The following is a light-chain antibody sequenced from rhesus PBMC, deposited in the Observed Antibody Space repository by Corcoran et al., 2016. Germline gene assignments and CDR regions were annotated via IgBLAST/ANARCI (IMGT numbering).Light chain of an antibody. CDR2: AAS. CDR3: PQHNSYPRT. Sequence: DIQMTQSPSSLSASVGDRVTITCQASQGISSWLAWYQQQPGKAPKLLIYAASSLQSGVPSRFSGIGSGTDFTLTIRTPQPEDFATYYCPQHNSYPRTFGQGTKVEIK. CDR1: QGISSW. V-gene: IGKV1-33*02. J-gene: IGKJ1*01.